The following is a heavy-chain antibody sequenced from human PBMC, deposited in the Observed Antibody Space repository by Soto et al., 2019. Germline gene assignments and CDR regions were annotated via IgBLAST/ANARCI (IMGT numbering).Heavy chain of an antibody. J-gene: IGHJ5*02. CDR3: ARVRYSSGWTTNNWFDP. CDR1: GDSVSSNSAA. Sequence: SQTLSLTCAISGDSVSSNSAAWNWIRQSPSRGLEWLGRTYYRSKWYNDYAVSVKSRITINPDTSKNQFSLQLSSVTPEDTAVYYCARVRYSSGWTTNNWFDPWGQGTLVTVSS. D-gene: IGHD6-19*01. V-gene: IGHV6-1*01. CDR2: TYYRSKWYN.